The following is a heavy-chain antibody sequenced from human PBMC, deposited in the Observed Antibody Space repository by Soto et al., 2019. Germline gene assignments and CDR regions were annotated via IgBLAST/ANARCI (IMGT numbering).Heavy chain of an antibody. Sequence: QVQLVQSGAEVKKPGASVNVSCKASGYTFTNYYMHCVRQAPGQELECMGIINPSDGRTTYAQKFQGYRTMTRDTATTTVSLERVSLRAEDPAVYYCAREVGEMISHTYYRGFGFWGLGTLVTVSS. CDR2: INPSDGRT. CDR3: AREVGEMISHTYYRGFGF. J-gene: IGHJ4*02. CDR1: GYTFTNYY. D-gene: IGHD3-22*01. V-gene: IGHV1-46*01.